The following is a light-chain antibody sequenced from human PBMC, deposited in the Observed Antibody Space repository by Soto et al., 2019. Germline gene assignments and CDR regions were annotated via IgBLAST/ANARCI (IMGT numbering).Light chain of an antibody. CDR2: GAS. V-gene: IGKV1-6*01. Sequence: AIQMTQSPSSLSASVADRVTIACRARQGIGTELGWYQQKPGEAPKLLIYGASTLQSGVPSRFSGSGSGTDFTLTISSLQPEDFATYFCLQDFNYPRTFGQGTRVEMK. J-gene: IGKJ1*01. CDR3: LQDFNYPRT. CDR1: QGIGTE.